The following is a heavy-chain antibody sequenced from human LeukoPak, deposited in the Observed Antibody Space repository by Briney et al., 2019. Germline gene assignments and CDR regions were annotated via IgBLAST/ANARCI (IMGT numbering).Heavy chain of an antibody. CDR1: GGSISSRSHH. CDR2: IYYSGTT. Sequence: SETLSLTCTVSGGSISSRSHHWGWIRQPPGKGLEWIGSIYYSGTTYYNASLKSRVTISVDTSKKQFSLRLSSVTAADTAVYYCARHPPYGSGSRLYYHYMDVWGKGTTVTVSS. V-gene: IGHV4-39*01. CDR3: ARHPPYGSGSRLYYHYMDV. J-gene: IGHJ6*03. D-gene: IGHD3-10*01.